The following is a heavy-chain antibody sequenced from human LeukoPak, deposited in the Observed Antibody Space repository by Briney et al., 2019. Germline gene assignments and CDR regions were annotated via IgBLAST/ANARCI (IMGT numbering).Heavy chain of an antibody. CDR2: MNPNSGNT. CDR1: GYTFTSYD. CDR3: ARGTDWPPRNDY. V-gene: IGHV1-8*01. D-gene: IGHD3/OR15-3a*01. J-gene: IGHJ4*02. Sequence: ASVKVSCKASGYTFTSYDINWVRQATGQGLEWMGWMNPNSGNTGYAQKFQGRVTMTRNTSISTAYMELSSLRSEDTAVYYCARGTDWPPRNDYWGQGTLVTVSS.